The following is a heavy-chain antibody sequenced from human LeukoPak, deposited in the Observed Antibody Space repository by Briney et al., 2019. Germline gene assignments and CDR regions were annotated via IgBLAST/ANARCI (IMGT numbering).Heavy chain of an antibody. D-gene: IGHD3-22*01. J-gene: IGHJ4*02. V-gene: IGHV3-23*01. CDR3: AMESSGYFDCFDY. CDR1: GFTFSSYA. CDR2: ISGSGGST. Sequence: GGSLRLSCVASGFTFSSYAMSWVRQAPGKGLEWVSAISGSGGSTYYADSVKGRFTISRDNSKNTLYLQMNSLRAEDTAVYYCAMESSGYFDCFDYWGQGTLVTVSS.